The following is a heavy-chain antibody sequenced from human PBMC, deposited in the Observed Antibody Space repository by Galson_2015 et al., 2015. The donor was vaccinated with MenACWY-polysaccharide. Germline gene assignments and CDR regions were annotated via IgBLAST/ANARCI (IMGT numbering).Heavy chain of an antibody. Sequence: SLRLSCAASGFSLGGWYMSWIRQAPGKGLEWLSYISKSGDSIYYADSVKGRFAISRDNTKNSLYLQLNSPEVEDTAIYYCARGHYGLDVWGQGTTVTVSS. CDR2: ISKSGDSI. J-gene: IGHJ6*02. CDR1: GFSLGGWY. CDR3: ARGHYGLDV. V-gene: IGHV3-11*01.